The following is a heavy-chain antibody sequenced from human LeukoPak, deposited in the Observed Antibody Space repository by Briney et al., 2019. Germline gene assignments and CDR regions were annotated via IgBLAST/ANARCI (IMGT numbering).Heavy chain of an antibody. CDR1: GDSISVYY. CDR3: ANASAWDLLEAEVVIDH. Sequence: SETLSLTCSVSGDSISVYYWSWIRQSPGKGLEWIGFVRSGGSTNYNPSLKSRVTISEDTAKKQFSLRLTSVTAADPARYYCANASAWDLLEAEVVIDHWGPGTLVTVSS. J-gene: IGHJ4*02. D-gene: IGHD1-26*01. V-gene: IGHV4-59*01. CDR2: VRSGGST.